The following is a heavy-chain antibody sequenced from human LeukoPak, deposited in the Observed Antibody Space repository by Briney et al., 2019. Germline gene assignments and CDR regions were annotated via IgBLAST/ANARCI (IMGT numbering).Heavy chain of an antibody. D-gene: IGHD3-3*01. CDR3: ARHSANDFWSGYFGPDAFDI. CDR1: GFTFHTYD. Sequence: GSLRLSCAASGFTFHTYDMSWIRQPPGKGLEWIGYIYYSGSTNYNPSLKSRVTISVDTSKNQFSLKLSSVTAADTAVYYCARHSANDFWSGYFGPDAFDIWGQGTMVTVSS. J-gene: IGHJ3*02. V-gene: IGHV4-59*08. CDR2: IYYSGST.